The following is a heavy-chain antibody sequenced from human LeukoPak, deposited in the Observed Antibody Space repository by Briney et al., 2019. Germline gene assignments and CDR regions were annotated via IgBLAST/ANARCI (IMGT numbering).Heavy chain of an antibody. Sequence: ASVKVSCKASGYTFTGYYLHWVRQAPGQGLEWMGWINPNTGGTNYAQNLQGRVTMTRDTSISTAYMEVTRLRSDDTAVYYCARALVPAAQRLSSWGQGTLVTVSS. D-gene: IGHD2-2*01. CDR3: ARALVPAAQRLSS. J-gene: IGHJ5*02. CDR2: INPNTGGT. CDR1: GYTFTGYY. V-gene: IGHV1-2*02.